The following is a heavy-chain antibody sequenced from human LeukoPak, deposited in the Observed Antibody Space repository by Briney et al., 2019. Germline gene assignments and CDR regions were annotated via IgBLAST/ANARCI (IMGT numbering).Heavy chain of an antibody. CDR3: ATIYSRAWMYYFDY. CDR2: IYYSGST. Sequence: SETLSLTCTVSGGSISSSSYYWGWIRQPPGKELERIGSIYYSGSTYYNPSLKSRVTLSVDPSKNQFSPKLSSVTAADTAVYYCATIYSRAWMYYFDYWGQGALVTVSS. V-gene: IGHV4-39*01. D-gene: IGHD6-19*01. CDR1: GGSISSSSYY. J-gene: IGHJ4*02.